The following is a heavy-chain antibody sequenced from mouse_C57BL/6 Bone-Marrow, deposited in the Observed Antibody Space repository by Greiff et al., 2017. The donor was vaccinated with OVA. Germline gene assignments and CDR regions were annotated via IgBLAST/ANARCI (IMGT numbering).Heavy chain of an antibody. D-gene: IGHD2-13*01. CDR1: GFTFSDYG. Sequence: EVKVVESGGGLVQPGGSLKLSCAASGFTFSDYGMAWVRQAPRKGPEWVAFISNLAYSIYYADTVTGRFTISRENAKNTLYLEMSSLRSEDTAMYYCARQGLYAMDYWGQGTSVTVSS. CDR3: ARQGLYAMDY. CDR2: ISNLAYSI. V-gene: IGHV5-15*01. J-gene: IGHJ4*01.